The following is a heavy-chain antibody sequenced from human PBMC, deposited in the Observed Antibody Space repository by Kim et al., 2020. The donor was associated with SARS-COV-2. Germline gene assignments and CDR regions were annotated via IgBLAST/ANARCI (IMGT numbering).Heavy chain of an antibody. CDR1: GFTFSSYG. CDR3: AKDQVAGYFQH. D-gene: IGHD6-19*01. V-gene: IGHV3-30*18. CDR2: ISYDGSNK. J-gene: IGHJ1*01. Sequence: GGSLRLSCAASGFTFSSYGMHWVRQAPGKGLEWVAVISYDGSNKYYADSVKGRFTISRDNSKNTLYLQMNSLRAEDTAVYYCAKDQVAGYFQHWGQGTLVTVSS.